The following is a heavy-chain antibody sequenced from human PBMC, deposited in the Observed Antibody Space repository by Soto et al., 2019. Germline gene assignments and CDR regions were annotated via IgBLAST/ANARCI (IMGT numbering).Heavy chain of an antibody. CDR1: GFTVSSNY. J-gene: IGHJ4*02. D-gene: IGHD3-22*01. Sequence: EVQLVETGGGLIQPGGSLRLSCAASGFTVSSNYMSWVRQAPGQGLEWVSFIYSGGRTYYADSVKGRFTISRDNSKNTLYLQMNSLRAEDTAVYYCAREAISSDYFDYWGQETLVIVSS. CDR3: AREAISSDYFDY. V-gene: IGHV3-53*02. CDR2: IYSGGRT.